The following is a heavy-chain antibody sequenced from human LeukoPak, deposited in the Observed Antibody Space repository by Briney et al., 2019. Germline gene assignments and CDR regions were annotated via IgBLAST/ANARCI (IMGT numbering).Heavy chain of an antibody. J-gene: IGHJ4*02. CDR3: ATHPQQQLVEENDY. Sequence: GASVKVSCKASGYTFTSYYMHWVRQAPGQGLEWMGIINPSGGSTSYAQKFQGRVTITADKSTSTAYMELSSLRSEDTAVYYCATHPQQQLVEENDYWGQGTLVTVSS. CDR1: GYTFTSYY. D-gene: IGHD6-13*01. CDR2: INPSGGST. V-gene: IGHV1-46*01.